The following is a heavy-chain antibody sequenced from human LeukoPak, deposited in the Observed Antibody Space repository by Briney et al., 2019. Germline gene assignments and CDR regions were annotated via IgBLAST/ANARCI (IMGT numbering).Heavy chain of an antibody. D-gene: IGHD3-10*01. CDR3: ARVIYSSEWSDFDY. CDR2: ITSSSSDI. CDR1: GFIFSRYT. Sequence: KPGGSLRLSCAASGFIFSRYTMSWVRQAPGKGLEWVSSITSSSSDIYYAHSVKGRFTISRDNAKNSLYLQMNSLRVEDSAVYYCARVIYSSEWSDFDYWGQGSLVTVSS. V-gene: IGHV3-21*01. J-gene: IGHJ4*02.